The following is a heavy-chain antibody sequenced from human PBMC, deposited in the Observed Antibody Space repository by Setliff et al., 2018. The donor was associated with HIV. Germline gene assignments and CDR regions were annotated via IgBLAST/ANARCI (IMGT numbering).Heavy chain of an antibody. J-gene: IGHJ3*01. CDR3: ARGTKGVGYDFWSGYHNAFDV. CDR1: GGTFSSFA. D-gene: IGHD3-3*01. Sequence: ASVKVSCKASGGTFSSFAISWVRQAPGQRLEWLGWINAVNGNTKYSQKFQGRVTITRDTSANTGYMELSSLRSEDTAVYYCARGTKGVGYDFWSGYHNAFDVWGQGTLVTVSS. V-gene: IGHV1-3*01. CDR2: INAVNGNT.